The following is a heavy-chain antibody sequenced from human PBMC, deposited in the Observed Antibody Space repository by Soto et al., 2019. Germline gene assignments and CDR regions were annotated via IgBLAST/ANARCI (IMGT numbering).Heavy chain of an antibody. CDR2: IYHSGST. Sequence: SETLSLTCAVSGGSISSGGYSWSWIRQPPGKGLEWIGYIYHSGSTYYNPSLKSRVTISVDRSKNQFSLKLSSVTAADTAVYYCARDFDPDGWFDPWGQGTLVTVSS. J-gene: IGHJ5*02. CDR3: ARDFDPDGWFDP. CDR1: GGSISSGGYS. V-gene: IGHV4-30-2*01.